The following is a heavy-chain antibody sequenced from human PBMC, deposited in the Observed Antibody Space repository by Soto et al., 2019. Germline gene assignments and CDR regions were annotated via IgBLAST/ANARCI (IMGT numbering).Heavy chain of an antibody. CDR3: ARDCRYCSSTSCSQVYYYYGMDV. Sequence: QVQLVESGGGVVQPGRSLRLSCAASGFTFSSYGMHWVRQAPGKGLEWVAVIWYDGSNKYYADSVKGRFIISRANSKNTLYLQMNSLRAEDTAVYYCARDCRYCSSTSCSQVYYYYGMDVWGQGTTVTVSS. V-gene: IGHV3-33*01. CDR2: IWYDGSNK. CDR1: GFTFSSYG. D-gene: IGHD2-2*01. J-gene: IGHJ6*02.